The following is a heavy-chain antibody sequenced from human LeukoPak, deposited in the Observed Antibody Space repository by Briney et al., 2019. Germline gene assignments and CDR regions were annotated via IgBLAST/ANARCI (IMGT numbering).Heavy chain of an antibody. CDR3: AKDHGVTMVRGVIITHFDY. CDR1: GFTFSSYA. Sequence: GGSLRLSCAASGFTFSSYAMSWVRQAPGKGLEWVSAISGSGGSTYYADSVKGRFTISRDNSKNTLYLQMNSLRAEDTAVYYCAKDHGVTMVRGVIITHFDYWGQGTLVTVSS. D-gene: IGHD3-10*01. V-gene: IGHV3-23*01. J-gene: IGHJ4*02. CDR2: ISGSGGST.